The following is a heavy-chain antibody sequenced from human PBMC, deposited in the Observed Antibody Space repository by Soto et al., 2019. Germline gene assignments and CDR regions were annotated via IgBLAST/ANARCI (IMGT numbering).Heavy chain of an antibody. CDR3: ATSTLFEYSSSFVPVFPDY. J-gene: IGHJ4*02. Sequence: QVQLVQSGAEVKKPGASVKVSCKVSGYTLTELSMHWVRQAPGKGLEWMGGFDPEDGETIYAQKFQGRVTMTEDTSTDTAYMELSSLRSEDTAVYYCATSTLFEYSSSFVPVFPDYWGQGTLVTVSS. CDR2: FDPEDGET. CDR1: GYTLTELS. V-gene: IGHV1-24*01. D-gene: IGHD6-6*01.